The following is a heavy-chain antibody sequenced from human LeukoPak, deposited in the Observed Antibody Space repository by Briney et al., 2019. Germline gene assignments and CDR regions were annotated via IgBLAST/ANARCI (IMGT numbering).Heavy chain of an antibody. CDR1: GFTFSYYG. D-gene: IGHD4-23*01. CDR3: AKGLYGGNPGAFDY. J-gene: IGHJ4*02. Sequence: PGGSLRLSCAASGFTFSYYGMHWVRQAPGKGLEWVAFIRDDGSKTYYADSVKGRFTISRDNSKNTVYLQMNSLRAEDTAVYYCAKGLYGGNPGAFDYWGQGTLVTVSS. V-gene: IGHV3-30*02. CDR2: IRDDGSKT.